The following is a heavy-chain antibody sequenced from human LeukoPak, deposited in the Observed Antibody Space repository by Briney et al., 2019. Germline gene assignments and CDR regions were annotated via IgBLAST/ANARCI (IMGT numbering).Heavy chain of an antibody. CDR1: GFTFSSYA. Sequence: GGSLRLSCAASGFTFSSYAMSWVRQAPGKGLEWVSAISGSGGSTYYADSVKGRFTISRDNSRNTLYLQMNSLRAEDTAVYYCAKKMRDLLWFGEWGQGTLVTVSS. V-gene: IGHV3-23*01. J-gene: IGHJ4*02. D-gene: IGHD3-10*01. CDR3: AKKMRDLLWFGE. CDR2: ISGSGGST.